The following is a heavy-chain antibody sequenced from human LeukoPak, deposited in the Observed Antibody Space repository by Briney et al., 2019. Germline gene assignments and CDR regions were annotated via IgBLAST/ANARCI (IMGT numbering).Heavy chain of an antibody. J-gene: IGHJ5*02. Sequence: PSETLSLTCKVSGDSIINYYWSWIRQPPGEGLEWIAYTFPTGDTDYNPSLKSRVTISLDTSNNQFSLTLTSVTVADTAVYFCARGHYDFGPWGQGTLVTVSS. CDR3: ARGHYDFGP. D-gene: IGHD3-3*01. CDR1: GDSIINYY. CDR2: TFPTGDT. V-gene: IGHV4-4*08.